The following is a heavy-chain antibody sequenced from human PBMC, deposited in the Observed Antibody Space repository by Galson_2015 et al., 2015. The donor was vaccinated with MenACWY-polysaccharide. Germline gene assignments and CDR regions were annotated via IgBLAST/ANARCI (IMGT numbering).Heavy chain of an antibody. Sequence: TLSLTCTVSGASIGSGDDYYWPWIRQRPGKGLEWIGYIYYSGSTYYNPSLKSRVIISRDTSKNQFSLNLSSVTAADTAVYYCARAPRGLWFGEAWGQGTLVTVSS. CDR3: ARAPRGLWFGEA. CDR2: IYYSGST. V-gene: IGHV4-31*03. CDR1: GASIGSGDDYY. J-gene: IGHJ5*02. D-gene: IGHD3-10*01.